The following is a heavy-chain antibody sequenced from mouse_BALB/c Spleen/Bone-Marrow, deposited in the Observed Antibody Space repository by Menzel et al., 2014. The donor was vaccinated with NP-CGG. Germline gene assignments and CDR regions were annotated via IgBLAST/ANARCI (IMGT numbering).Heavy chain of an antibody. D-gene: IGHD2-1*01. CDR1: GFNIRDTY. V-gene: IGHV14-3*02. J-gene: IGHJ4*01. Sequence: VQLQQSGAELVKPGASVKLSCTASGFNIRDTYMHWVKQRPEQGLEWIGRIDTANGNTKYDPKFQGKATITADTSSNTAYLQLSSLTSEDTAAYYCARYGNGLMDYWGQGTSVTVSS. CDR3: ARYGNGLMDY. CDR2: IDTANGNT.